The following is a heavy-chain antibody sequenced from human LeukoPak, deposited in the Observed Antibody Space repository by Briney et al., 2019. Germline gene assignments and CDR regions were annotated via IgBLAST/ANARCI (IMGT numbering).Heavy chain of an antibody. CDR2: FSGSGGST. CDR1: GFTFSNYA. V-gene: IGHV3-23*01. CDR3: AKDVGYCSSTTCYKPFDY. J-gene: IGHJ4*02. D-gene: IGHD2-2*02. Sequence: GGSLRLSCAASGFTFSNYAMSWVRQAPGEGLEWVSAFSGSGGSTYYADSVKGRFTISRDNSKNTLYLQMNSLRAEDTAVYYCAKDVGYCSSTTCYKPFDYRGQGTLVTVSS.